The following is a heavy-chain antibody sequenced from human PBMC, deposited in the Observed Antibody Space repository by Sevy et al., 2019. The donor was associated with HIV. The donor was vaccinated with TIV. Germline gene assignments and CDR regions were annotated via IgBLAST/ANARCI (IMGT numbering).Heavy chain of an antibody. D-gene: IGHD6-13*01. V-gene: IGHV3-30-3*01. J-gene: IGHJ4*01. CDR2: ISYEGTET. Sequence: GGSLRLSCAASGFAFSSHAMHWVRQAPGKGLEWVAVISYEGTETFYAASVEGRFTISRDNSKNMLSLQINSLRPEDTTVYYCAGDGGYSIKWYPLYWGKGTLVTVSS. CDR3: AGDGGYSIKWYPLY. CDR1: GFAFSSHA.